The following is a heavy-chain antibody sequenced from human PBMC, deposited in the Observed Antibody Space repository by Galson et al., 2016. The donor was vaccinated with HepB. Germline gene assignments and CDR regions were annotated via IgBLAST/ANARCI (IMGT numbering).Heavy chain of an antibody. CDR1: GDSVSSNSAA. V-gene: IGHV6-1*01. D-gene: IGHD2/OR15-2a*01. CDR3: ARVRCSTFRCQNWFDP. J-gene: IGHJ5*02. CDR2: TYYRSKWYN. Sequence: CAISGDSVSSNSAAWTWIRQSPLRGLEWLGRTYYRSKWYNDYAVSVKSRISIHPDTSKNQFSLQLNSVTPDDTAVYYCARVRCSTFRCQNWFDPWGQGTLVTVSS.